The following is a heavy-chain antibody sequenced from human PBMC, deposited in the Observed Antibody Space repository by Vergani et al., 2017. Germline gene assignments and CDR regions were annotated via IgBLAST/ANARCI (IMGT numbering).Heavy chain of an antibody. CDR3: ARFDYGDRWFFDY. D-gene: IGHD4-17*01. CDR1: GDSISSNNC. J-gene: IGHJ4*02. V-gene: IGHV4-4*01. CDR2: ICHTEDT. Sequence: QVQLQESGPGLVKPPGTLSLTCAVSGDSISSNNCWTWVRQPPGKGLEWIGEICHTEDTKYSPSLRSRVTISIDTSKNQFSLEMTSVTAADTAVYFCARFDYGDRWFFDYWGRGLLVTVSS.